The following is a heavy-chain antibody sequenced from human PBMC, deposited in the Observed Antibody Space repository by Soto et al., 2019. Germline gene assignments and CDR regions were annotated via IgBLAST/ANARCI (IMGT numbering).Heavy chain of an antibody. Sequence: PGGSLRLSCAASGFTFSSYAMSWVRQAPGKGLEWVSAISGSGGSTYYADSVKGRSTISRDNSKNTLYLQMNSLRAEDTAVYYCAKDWDYYDSSGYLDYWGQGTLVTVS. V-gene: IGHV3-23*01. CDR2: ISGSGGST. CDR1: GFTFSSYA. D-gene: IGHD3-22*01. CDR3: AKDWDYYDSSGYLDY. J-gene: IGHJ4*02.